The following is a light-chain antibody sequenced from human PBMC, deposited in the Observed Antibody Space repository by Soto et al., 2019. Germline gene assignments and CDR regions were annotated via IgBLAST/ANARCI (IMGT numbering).Light chain of an antibody. CDR2: GNN. V-gene: IGLV1-40*01. CDR1: SSNIGAGYD. Sequence: QSVLTQLPSVSGAPGQRVTIPCTGGSSNIGAGYDVHWYQQIPGTAPRLLVYGNNNRPSGVPDRFSGSQSGTSASLAIAGLQAEDEADYYCQSSDSSLSGPVFGGGTKLTVL. J-gene: IGLJ2*01. CDR3: QSSDSSLSGPV.